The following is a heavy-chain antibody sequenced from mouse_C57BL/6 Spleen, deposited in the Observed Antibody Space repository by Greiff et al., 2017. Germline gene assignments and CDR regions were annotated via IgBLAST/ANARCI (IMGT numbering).Heavy chain of an antibody. CDR3: ARPLYDGYWYFDV. CDR1: GYTFTDHT. Sequence: VQLQESDAELVKPGASVKISCKVSGYTFTDHTIHWMKQRPEQGLEWIGYIYPRDGSTKYNEKFKGKATLTADKSSSTAYMQLNSLTSEDSAVYFCARPLYDGYWYFDVWGTGTTVTVSS. CDR2: IYPRDGST. D-gene: IGHD2-3*01. V-gene: IGHV1-78*01. J-gene: IGHJ1*03.